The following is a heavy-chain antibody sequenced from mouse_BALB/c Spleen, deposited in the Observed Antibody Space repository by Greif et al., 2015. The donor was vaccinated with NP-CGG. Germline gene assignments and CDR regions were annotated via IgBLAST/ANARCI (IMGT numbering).Heavy chain of an antibody. V-gene: IGHV7-3*02. CDR2: IRNKANGYTT. D-gene: IGHD1-1*01. CDR1: GCTFTDYY. Sequence: EVKLMESGGGLVRPGGSLRLSCGTSGCTFTDYYMSWVRQPPGKALEWLGFIRNKANGYTTEYSASVKGRFTISRDNSQSILYLQMNTLRAEDSATYYCARDYYGSSYWFAYWGQGTLVTVSA. CDR3: ARDYYGSSYWFAY. J-gene: IGHJ3*01.